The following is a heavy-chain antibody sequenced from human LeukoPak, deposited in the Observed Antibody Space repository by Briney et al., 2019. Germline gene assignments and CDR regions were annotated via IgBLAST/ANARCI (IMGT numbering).Heavy chain of an antibody. CDR3: ARGTSSSSWYDAFDI. J-gene: IGHJ3*02. V-gene: IGHV1-18*01. D-gene: IGHD6-13*01. CDR2: ISPYNGNT. CDR1: GYTFTSYD. Sequence: ASVKVSCKASGYTFTSYDINWVRQATGQGLEWMGWISPYNGNTKYAQKFQDRVTMTTDTSTSTAYMELRRLRSDDTAVFYCARGTSSSSWYDAFDIWGQGTLVSVSS.